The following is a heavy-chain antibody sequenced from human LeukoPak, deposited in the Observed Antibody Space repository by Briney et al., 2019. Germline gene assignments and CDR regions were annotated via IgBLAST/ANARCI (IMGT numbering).Heavy chain of an antibody. J-gene: IGHJ4*02. CDR3: ARTSREYFDY. CDR1: GFTVSSNY. V-gene: IGHV3-53*01. CDR2: IYSGGST. Sequence: GGSLRLSCAASGFTVSSNYMSWVRQAPGKGLEWLSGIYSGGSTYYADFVKGRFTISRDNSKNTLYLQMNSLRAEDTAVYYCARTSREYFDYWGQGTLVTVSS. D-gene: IGHD5-24*01.